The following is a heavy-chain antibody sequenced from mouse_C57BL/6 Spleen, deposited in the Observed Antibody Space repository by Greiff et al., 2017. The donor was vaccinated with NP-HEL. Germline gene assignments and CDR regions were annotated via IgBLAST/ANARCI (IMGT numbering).Heavy chain of an antibody. CDR1: GFNIKDDY. CDR2: IDPENGDT. CDR3: TTNYYGSSYFDY. V-gene: IGHV14-4*01. Sequence: VHVKQSGAELVRPGASVKLSCTASGFNIKDDYMHWVKQRPEQGLEWIGWIDPENGDTEYASKFQGKAPITADTSSNTAYLQLSSLTSEDTAVYFCTTNYYGSSYFDYWGHGTTLAVSS. D-gene: IGHD1-1*01. J-gene: IGHJ2*01.